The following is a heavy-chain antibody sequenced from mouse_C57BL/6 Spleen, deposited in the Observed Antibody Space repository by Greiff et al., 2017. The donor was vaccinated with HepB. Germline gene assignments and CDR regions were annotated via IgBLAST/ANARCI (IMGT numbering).Heavy chain of an antibody. D-gene: IGHD1-1*01. CDR3: ARRDYYGSSGKALDY. J-gene: IGHJ2*01. CDR2: INPNNGGT. Sequence: VQLKQSGPELVKPGASVKIPCKASGYTFTDYNMDWVKQSHGKSLEWIGDINPNNGGTIYNQKFKGKATLTVDKSSSTAYMELRSLTSEDTAVYYCARRDYYGSSGKALDYWGQGTTLTVSS. V-gene: IGHV1-18*01. CDR1: GYTFTDYN.